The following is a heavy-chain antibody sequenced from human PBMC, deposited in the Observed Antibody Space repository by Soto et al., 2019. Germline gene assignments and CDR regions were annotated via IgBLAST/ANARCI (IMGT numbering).Heavy chain of an antibody. V-gene: IGHV1-69*13. J-gene: IGHJ2*01. CDR1: GGTFSSYA. CDR2: IIPLFGTA. D-gene: IGHD4-17*01. CDR3: ARVPYGGSAYWYFDL. Sequence: ASVKVSCKASGGTFSSYAISSVRQAPGQGLEWMGGIIPLFGTANYAQKFQGRVTITADESTSTAYMELSSLRSEDTAVYYCARVPYGGSAYWYFDLWGRVTLVTVS.